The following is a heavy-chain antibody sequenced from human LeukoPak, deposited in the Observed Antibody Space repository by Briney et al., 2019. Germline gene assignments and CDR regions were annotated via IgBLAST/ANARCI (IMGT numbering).Heavy chain of an antibody. Sequence: SETLSLTCTVSGGSISSSGYYWGWIRQPPGKGLEWIGSVDYTGITSHSPSLKSRVTISVDTSKNQFSLKVSSVSAADTGVYYCARDRDGYDAFDYWGQGTLVTVSS. CDR1: GGSISSSGYY. V-gene: IGHV4-39*02. CDR2: VDYTGIT. J-gene: IGHJ4*02. CDR3: ARDRDGYDAFDY. D-gene: IGHD5-24*01.